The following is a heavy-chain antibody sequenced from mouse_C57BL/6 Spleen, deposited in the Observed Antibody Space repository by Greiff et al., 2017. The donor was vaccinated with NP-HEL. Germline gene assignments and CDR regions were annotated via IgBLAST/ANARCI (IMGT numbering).Heavy chain of an antibody. CDR1: GYTFTSYG. Sequence: VQLKESGAELARPGASVKLSCKASGYTFTSYGISWVKQRTGQGLEWIGEIYPRSGNTYYNEKFKGKATLTADKSSSTAYMELRSLTSEDSAVYFCARSGDGNFFDYWGQGTTLTVSS. CDR2: IYPRSGNT. D-gene: IGHD2-1*01. CDR3: ARSGDGNFFDY. J-gene: IGHJ2*01. V-gene: IGHV1-81*01.